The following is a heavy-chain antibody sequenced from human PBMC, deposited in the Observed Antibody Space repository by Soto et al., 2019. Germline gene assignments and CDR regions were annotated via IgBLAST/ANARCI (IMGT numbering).Heavy chain of an antibody. CDR2: INNGGGDT. J-gene: IGHJ2*01. CDR1: GFNFSTYA. V-gene: IGHV3-23*01. CDR3: AKDLGPNPRYFDL. D-gene: IGHD1-26*01. Sequence: GSLRLSCAASGFNFSTYAMSWVRQAPGKGLEWVSGINNGGGDTYYADSVKGRFTISRDNSKNALYLQMNTLRTEEPAVYYCAKDLGPNPRYFDLWGRGTLVTVSS.